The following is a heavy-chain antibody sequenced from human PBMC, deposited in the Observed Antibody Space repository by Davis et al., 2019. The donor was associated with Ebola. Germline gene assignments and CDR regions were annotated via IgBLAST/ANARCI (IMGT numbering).Heavy chain of an antibody. D-gene: IGHD1-1*01. Sequence: AASVKVSCKASGYTFTGYYMHWVRQAPGQGLEWMGGIIPIFGTANYAQSFQGRVTITADESTSTVYMELSSLRSEDTAVYYCARGWGLEPQEHYFNYWGQGTLVTVSS. J-gene: IGHJ4*02. V-gene: IGHV1-69*13. CDR2: IIPIFGTA. CDR3: ARGWGLEPQEHYFNY. CDR1: GYTFTGYY.